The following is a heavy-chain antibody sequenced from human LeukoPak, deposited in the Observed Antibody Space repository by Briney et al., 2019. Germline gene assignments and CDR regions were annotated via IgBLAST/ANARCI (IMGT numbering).Heavy chain of an antibody. V-gene: IGHV1-8*03. J-gene: IGHJ5*02. D-gene: IGHD3-3*01. CDR3: ARDRSITIFFPDP. Sequence: ASVKVSCKASGYTFTSYDINWVRQATGQGLEWMGWMNPNSGNTGYAQKFQGRVTITRNTSISTAYMELSSLRSEDTAVYYCARDRSITIFFPDPWGQGTLVTVSS. CDR1: GYTFTSYD. CDR2: MNPNSGNT.